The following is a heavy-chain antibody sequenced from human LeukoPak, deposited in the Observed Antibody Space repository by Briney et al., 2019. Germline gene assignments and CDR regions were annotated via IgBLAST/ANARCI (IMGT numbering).Heavy chain of an antibody. V-gene: IGHV3-21*01. Sequence: GGPLTLSCAASGFTFSTYSMNWARQAPGKGLEWVSSISSTSSYIYYADSVKGRFTISRDNAKNSLYLQMNSLRAEDTAVYYCARDIRPDSMVGATEGDAFVIWAGRTVVTVSS. D-gene: IGHD1-26*01. CDR2: ISSTSSYI. CDR3: ARDIRPDSMVGATEGDAFVI. CDR1: GFTFSTYS. J-gene: IGHJ3*02.